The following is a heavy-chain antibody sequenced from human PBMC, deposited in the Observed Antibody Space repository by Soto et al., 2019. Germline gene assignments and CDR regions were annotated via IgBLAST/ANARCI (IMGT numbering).Heavy chain of an antibody. D-gene: IGHD5-18*01. J-gene: IGHJ3*02. CDR2: IKQDGSEK. Sequence: EVQLVESGGGLVQPGGSLRLSCAASGFTFSSYWMSWVRQAPGKGLEWVSNIKQDGSEKYYVDSVKGRFTISRDNAKNPLYLQMNSLRAEDTAVYYCARERGYGEDWPDAFAIWGQGTMVTVSS. V-gene: IGHV3-7*01. CDR3: ARERGYGEDWPDAFAI. CDR1: GFTFSSYW.